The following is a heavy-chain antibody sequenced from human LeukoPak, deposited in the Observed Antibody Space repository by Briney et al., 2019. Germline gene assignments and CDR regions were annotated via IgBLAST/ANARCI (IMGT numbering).Heavy chain of an antibody. CDR2: IKQDGSEK. CDR3: ARVEGTTYYYYYYYYMDV. V-gene: IGHV3-7*01. Sequence: GGSLRLSCAASGFTFSSYWMSWVRQAPGKGLEWVANIKQDGSEKYYVDSVKGRFTISRDNAKNSLYLQMNSLRAEDTAVYYCARVEGTTYYYYYYYYMDVWGKGTTVTISS. CDR1: GFTFSSYW. J-gene: IGHJ6*03. D-gene: IGHD4-11*01.